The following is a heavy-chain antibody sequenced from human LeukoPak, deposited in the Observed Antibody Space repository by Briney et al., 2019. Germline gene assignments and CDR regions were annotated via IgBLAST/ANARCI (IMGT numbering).Heavy chain of an antibody. CDR2: LSYDGTKT. CDR1: GFTFSSYG. CDR3: AKDHQHYYDSSGYLDY. Sequence: GGSLRLSCAASGFTFSSYGMHWVRQAPGKGLEWVAVLSYDGTKTGYVDSVKGRFTISRDNSRNTVYLQMNSLRADDTAMYYCAKDHQHYYDSSGYLDYWGQGTLVTVSS. V-gene: IGHV3-30*18. D-gene: IGHD3-22*01. J-gene: IGHJ4*02.